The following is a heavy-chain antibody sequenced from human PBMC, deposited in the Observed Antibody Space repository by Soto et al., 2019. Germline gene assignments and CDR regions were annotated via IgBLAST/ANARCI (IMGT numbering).Heavy chain of an antibody. CDR1: ELTFSNDW. CDR2: IKQDGSEK. CDR3: ATSTYSGTYSSIFDY. J-gene: IGHJ4*02. V-gene: IGHV3-7*01. D-gene: IGHD1-26*01. Sequence: DVQLVESGGGLVQPGGSLRLSCAASELTFSNDWMTWVRQAPGKGLEWVANIKQDGSEKFYVDSVKGRFTISRDNAKKSMFLQMNSLRAEDTAVYYCATSTYSGTYSSIFDYWGRGALVTVSS.